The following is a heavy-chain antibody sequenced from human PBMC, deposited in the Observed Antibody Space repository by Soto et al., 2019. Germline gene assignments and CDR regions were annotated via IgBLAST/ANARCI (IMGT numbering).Heavy chain of an antibody. CDR2: IRSKANSYAT. CDR1: GFIVTDAW. V-gene: IGHV3-73*01. CDR3: TTRTTTPAWYFDL. Sequence: GSLRLSCAAFGFIVTDAWMHWVRQAPGKGPEWVGRIRSKANSYATAYAALVKGRFTISRDDSKNTAYLQMNNLKTEDTAVYYCTTRTTTPAWYFDLWGRGTLVPVSS. J-gene: IGHJ2*01. D-gene: IGHD4-17*01.